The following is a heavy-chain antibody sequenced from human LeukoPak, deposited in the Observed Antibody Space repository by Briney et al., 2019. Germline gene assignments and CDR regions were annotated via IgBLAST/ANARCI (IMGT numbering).Heavy chain of an antibody. D-gene: IGHD2-21*02. J-gene: IGHJ1*01. CDR1: GGSISSSSYY. CDR2: IYYSGST. V-gene: IGHV4-39*01. Sequence: SETLSLTCTVSGGSISSSSYYWGWIRQPPGKGLEWSGSIYYSGSTYYNPSLKRRVTISVDTSKNQFSLKLSSVTAADTAVYYCARHAYCGGDCKESLPEYFQHWGQGTLVTVSS. CDR3: ARHAYCGGDCKESLPEYFQH.